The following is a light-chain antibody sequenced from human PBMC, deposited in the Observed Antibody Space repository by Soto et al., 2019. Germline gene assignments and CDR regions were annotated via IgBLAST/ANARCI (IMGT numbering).Light chain of an antibody. CDR3: QQRSNWSLT. Sequence: EIVLTQSPATLSLSPGARATLSCRASQSVSSYLAWYQQKPGQAPRLLIYDASNRATGIPARFSGSGSGTDFTLTISSLEPEDFAVYYCQQRSNWSLTFGGRTNVEIK. CDR2: DAS. J-gene: IGKJ4*01. V-gene: IGKV3-11*01. CDR1: QSVSSY.